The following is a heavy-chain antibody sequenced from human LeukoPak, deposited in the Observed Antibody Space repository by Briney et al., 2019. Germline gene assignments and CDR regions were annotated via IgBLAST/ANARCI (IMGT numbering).Heavy chain of an antibody. J-gene: IGHJ3*02. D-gene: IGHD3-3*01. CDR3: AREPDLDYDFWSGHIAPIVAFDI. CDR2: ISAYNGNT. CDR1: GYTFTSYG. V-gene: IGHV1-18*01. Sequence: ASVKVSCKASGYTFTSYGMSWVRQAPGQGLEWMGWISAYNGNTNYAQKLQGRVTMTTDTSTSTAYMELRSLRSDDTAVYYCAREPDLDYDFWSGHIAPIVAFDIWGQGTMVTVSS.